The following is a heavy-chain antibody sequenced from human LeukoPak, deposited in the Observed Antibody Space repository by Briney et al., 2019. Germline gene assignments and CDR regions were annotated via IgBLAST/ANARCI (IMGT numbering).Heavy chain of an antibody. D-gene: IGHD6-25*01. CDR1: GFTVNSNY. J-gene: IGHJ4*02. CDR3: ARARPSSGSFWDY. CDR2: IYSGGST. V-gene: IGHV3-53*01. Sequence: GGSLRLSCAASGFTVNSNYMSWVRQAPGKGLEWVSVIYSGGSTYYADSVKGRFTISRDNSKNTLYLQMNSLRAEDTAVYYCARARPSSGSFWDYWGQGTLVTVSS.